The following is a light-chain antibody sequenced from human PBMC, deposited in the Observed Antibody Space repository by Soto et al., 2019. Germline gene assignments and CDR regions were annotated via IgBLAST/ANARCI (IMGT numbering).Light chain of an antibody. Sequence: ALTQPPSVSGAPGQRVTISCTGSSSNIGAGYDVHWYQQLPGTAPKLLIYGNSNRPSGVPDRFSGSKSGTSASLAITGLQAEDEADYYCQSYDSSLSALYVXGTGTKVTVL. CDR3: QSYDSSLSALYV. CDR2: GNS. J-gene: IGLJ1*01. CDR1: SSNIGAGYD. V-gene: IGLV1-40*01.